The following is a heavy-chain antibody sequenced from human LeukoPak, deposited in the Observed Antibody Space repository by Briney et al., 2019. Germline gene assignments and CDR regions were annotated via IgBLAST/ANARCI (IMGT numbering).Heavy chain of an antibody. CDR1: GYTFTSYY. V-gene: IGHV1-46*01. CDR3: ATENLDY. CDR2: INPSGGST. Sequence: ASVKVSCKASGYTFTSYYMHWVRQAPGQGLEWMGIINPSGGSTSYAQKFQGRVTMTEDTSTDTAYMELSSLRSEDTAVYYCATENLDYWGQGTLVTVSS. J-gene: IGHJ4*02.